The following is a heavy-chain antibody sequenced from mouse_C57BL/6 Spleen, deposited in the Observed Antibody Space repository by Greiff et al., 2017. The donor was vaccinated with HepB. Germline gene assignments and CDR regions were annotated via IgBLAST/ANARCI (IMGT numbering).Heavy chain of an antibody. J-gene: IGHJ1*03. D-gene: IGHD2-5*01. Sequence: EVKLQESGPGMVKPSQSLSLTCTVTGYSITSGYDWHWIRHFPGNKLEWMGYISYSGSTNYNPSLKSRISITHDTSKNHFFLKLNSVTTEDTATYYCARGAYSNYVGWYFDVWGTGTTVTVSS. V-gene: IGHV3-1*01. CDR1: GYSITSGYD. CDR3: ARGAYSNYVGWYFDV. CDR2: ISYSGST.